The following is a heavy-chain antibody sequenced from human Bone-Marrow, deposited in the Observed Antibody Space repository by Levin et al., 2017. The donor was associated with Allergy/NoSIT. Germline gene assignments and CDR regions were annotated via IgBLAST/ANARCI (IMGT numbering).Heavy chain of an antibody. CDR2: ISYNGNYE. CDR1: GFNFGAYA. J-gene: IGHJ6*02. CDR3: ARVPFDTRGYYYYPFFYYGMDV. Sequence: QAGGSLRLSCAASGFNFGAYAMQWVRQPPGKGLEWVAIISYNGNYEYYTDSVKGRFTISRDTSKNTLFLQMNSLRGEDTAVYYCARVPFDTRGYYYYPFFYYGMDVWGQGTTVTVSS. D-gene: IGHD3-22*01. V-gene: IGHV3-30-3*01.